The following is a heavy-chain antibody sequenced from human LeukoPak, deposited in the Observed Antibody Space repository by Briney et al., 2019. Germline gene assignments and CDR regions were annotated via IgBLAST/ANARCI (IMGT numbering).Heavy chain of an antibody. CDR2: INHSGST. CDR3: ARVTDTAMDY. V-gene: IGHV4-34*01. Sequence: SETLSLTCAVYGGSFSGYYWSWIRQPPGKGLEWIGEINHSGSTNYNPSLKSRVTISVDTSKNQFSLKLSSVTAADTAVYYCARVTDTAMDYWGQGTLVTVSS. CDR1: GGSFSGYY. D-gene: IGHD5-18*01. J-gene: IGHJ4*02.